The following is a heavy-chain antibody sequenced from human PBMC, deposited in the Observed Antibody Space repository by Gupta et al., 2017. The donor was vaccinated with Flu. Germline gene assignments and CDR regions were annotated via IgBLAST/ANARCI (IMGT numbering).Heavy chain of an antibody. V-gene: IGHV3-23*01. CDR2: ISGSGGST. D-gene: IGHD5-18*01. Sequence: SYAMSWVRQARGKGLEWVSAISGSGGSTYYADSVKGRFTICRDNSKNTLYLQMNSLRAEDTAVDDWAKDQGQLWLPGYCDYWGQGTRGTVSA. CDR1: SYA. J-gene: IGHJ4*02. CDR3: AKDQGQLWLPGYCDY.